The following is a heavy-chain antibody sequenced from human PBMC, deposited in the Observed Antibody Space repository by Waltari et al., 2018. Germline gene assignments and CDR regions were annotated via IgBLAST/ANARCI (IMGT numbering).Heavy chain of an antibody. CDR1: GYTFTGYS. J-gene: IGHJ4*02. Sequence: QVQLVQSGAEVKKPGASVKVSCKASGYTFTGYSLHWVRQAPGQGLEWMGWINPNSGGTNYAQKFQGRVTMTRDTSISTAYMELSRLRSDDTAVYYCARGRNTMVQGVMISSFDYWGQGTLVTVSS. V-gene: IGHV1-2*02. CDR2: INPNSGGT. CDR3: ARGRNTMVQGVMISSFDY. D-gene: IGHD3-10*01.